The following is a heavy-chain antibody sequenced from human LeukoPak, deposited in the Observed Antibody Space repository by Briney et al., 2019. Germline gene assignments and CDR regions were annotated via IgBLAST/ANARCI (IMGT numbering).Heavy chain of an antibody. CDR1: GGSLSGYY. J-gene: IGHJ6*02. CDR2: INHSGST. Sequence: SETLSLTCAVYGGSLSGYYWSWIRQPPGKGLEWIGEINHSGSTNYNPSLKSRVTISVDTSKNQFSLKLGSVTAADTAVYYCARVTHFWSGHYGMDVWGQGTTVTVSS. CDR3: ARVTHFWSGHYGMDV. D-gene: IGHD3-3*02. V-gene: IGHV4-34*01.